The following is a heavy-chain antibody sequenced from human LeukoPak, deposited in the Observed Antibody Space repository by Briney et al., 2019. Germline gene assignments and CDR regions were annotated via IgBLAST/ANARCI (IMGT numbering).Heavy chain of an antibody. D-gene: IGHD2/OR15-2a*01. CDR3: ARVRRGSPPNIYYYYMDV. Sequence: SETLSLTCAVYGGSFSGYYWSWIRQPPGKGLEWIGEINHSGSTNYNPSLKSRVTISVDTSKNQFSLKLSSVTAADTAVYYCARVRRGSPPNIYYYYMDVWGKGTTVTVSS. J-gene: IGHJ6*03. CDR2: INHSGST. V-gene: IGHV4-34*01. CDR1: GGSFSGYY.